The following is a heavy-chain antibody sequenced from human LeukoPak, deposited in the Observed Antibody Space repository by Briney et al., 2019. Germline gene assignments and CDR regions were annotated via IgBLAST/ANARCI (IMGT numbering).Heavy chain of an antibody. CDR2: ISWNSGSI. CDR3: AKGGDSSSWSWIYYFDY. Sequence: PGRSLTLSCAASGFTFDDYAMHWVRQAPGKGLEWVSGISWNSGSIRYADSVKGRFTISRDNAKNSLYLQMNSLRAEDTALYYCAKGGDSSSWSWIYYFDYWGQGTLVTVSS. V-gene: IGHV3-9*01. CDR1: GFTFDDYA. D-gene: IGHD6-13*01. J-gene: IGHJ4*02.